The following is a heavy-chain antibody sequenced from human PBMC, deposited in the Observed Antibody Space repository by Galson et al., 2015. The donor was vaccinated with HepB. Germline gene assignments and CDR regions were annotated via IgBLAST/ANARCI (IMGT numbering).Heavy chain of an antibody. D-gene: IGHD3-3*01. CDR2: IIPIFGTA. Sequence: SVKVSCKASGGTFSSYAISWVRQAPGQGLEWMGGIIPIFGTANYAQKFQGRVTITADESTSTAYMELSSLRSEDTAVYYCAGGEREFWSGSGDYYYYGMDVWGQGTTVTVSS. V-gene: IGHV1-69*13. J-gene: IGHJ6*02. CDR3: AGGEREFWSGSGDYYYYGMDV. CDR1: GGTFSSYA.